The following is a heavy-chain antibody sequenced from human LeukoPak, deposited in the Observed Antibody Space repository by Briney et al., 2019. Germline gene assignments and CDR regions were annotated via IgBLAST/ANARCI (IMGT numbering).Heavy chain of an antibody. J-gene: IGHJ4*02. CDR3: ARVRYYYDSSGYYQEYYFDY. D-gene: IGHD3-22*01. Sequence: GGSLRLSCAASGFTFSSYWMHWVRQAPGKGLVWVSRNNSDGSSTSYADSVKGRFTISRDNAKNTLYLQMNSLRAEDTAVYYCARVRYYYDSSGYYQEYYFDYWGQGTLVTVSS. V-gene: IGHV3-74*01. CDR1: GFTFSSYW. CDR2: NNSDGSST.